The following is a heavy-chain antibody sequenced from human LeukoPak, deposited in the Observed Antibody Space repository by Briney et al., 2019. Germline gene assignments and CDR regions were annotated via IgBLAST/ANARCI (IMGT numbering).Heavy chain of an antibody. CDR1: GGSFSGYY. CDR2: VHYSGSA. V-gene: IGHV4-34*01. Sequence: PSETLSLTCAVYGGSFSGYYWTWIRQSPGRGLEWIGEVHYSGSATYNPSPKSRVTISVDTSINQFSLKMNSVTAADTAVYYCARGQWFRAFWSRGTPVTVSS. D-gene: IGHD3-10*01. J-gene: IGHJ4*02. CDR3: ARGQWFRAF.